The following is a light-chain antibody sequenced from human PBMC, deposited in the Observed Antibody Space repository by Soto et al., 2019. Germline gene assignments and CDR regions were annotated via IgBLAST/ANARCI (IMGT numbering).Light chain of an antibody. CDR1: QNIDNK. V-gene: IGKV3-15*01. CDR3: QQFHYWWT. CDR2: DAS. J-gene: IGKJ1*01. Sequence: EIVMTQSPATLSVSPGERATLSCRASQNIDNKLVWYQQKPGQVPRLLIYDASTRATGIPARFSGSGSGTEFTLTIRSLQSEDFAFYYCQQFHYWWTFGQGTKVDIK.